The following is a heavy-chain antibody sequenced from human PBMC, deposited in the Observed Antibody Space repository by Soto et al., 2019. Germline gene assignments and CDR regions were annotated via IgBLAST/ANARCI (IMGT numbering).Heavy chain of an antibody. Sequence: EVQLLESGGGLVQPGGAVRLTCAASGFTLSSHARSWVRQAPGKGLEWISSISAGSEGAYYADSVKGRFTISRDNSNNTLYLQMNSLRAEDTAVYYCARDLWWYLHWGQGTLVTVSS. CDR2: ISAGSEGA. CDR3: ARDLWWYLH. J-gene: IGHJ4*02. CDR1: GFTLSSHA. D-gene: IGHD2-15*01. V-gene: IGHV3-23*01.